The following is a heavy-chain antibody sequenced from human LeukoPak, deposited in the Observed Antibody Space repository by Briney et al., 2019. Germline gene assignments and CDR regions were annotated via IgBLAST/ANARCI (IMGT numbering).Heavy chain of an antibody. D-gene: IGHD3-3*01. Sequence: ASVKVSCKASGYTFTSYYMHWVRQAPGQGLEWMGIINPSGGSTSYAQKFQGRVTMTRDTSTSTVYMELSSLRSEDTAVYYCAREAATIFGVVIMSWFDPWGQGTLATVSS. CDR1: GYTFTSYY. CDR2: INPSGGST. CDR3: AREAATIFGVVIMSWFDP. V-gene: IGHV1-46*03. J-gene: IGHJ5*02.